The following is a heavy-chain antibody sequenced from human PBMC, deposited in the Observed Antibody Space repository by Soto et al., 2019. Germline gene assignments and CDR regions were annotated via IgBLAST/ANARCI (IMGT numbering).Heavy chain of an antibody. CDR2: SSGSGDNT. J-gene: IGHJ4*02. CDR3: GTGVRFNYFSTSPIAYFDH. V-gene: IGHV3-23*01. Sequence: VQLLEFGGGLVQPGESLRLSCAASGFTFSSYAMRWVRQAPGKGLEWVSASSGSGDNTYYADSVRGRFSISRDNSKDPLYLDMNSLKAQDTAVYYCGTGVRFNYFSTSPIAYFDHWGQGALVTVSS. CDR1: GFTFSSYA. D-gene: IGHD2-2*01.